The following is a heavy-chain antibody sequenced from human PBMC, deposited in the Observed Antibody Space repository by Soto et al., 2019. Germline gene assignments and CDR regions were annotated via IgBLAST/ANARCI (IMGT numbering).Heavy chain of an antibody. CDR2: INDSGSS. Sequence: QVQLQQWGAGLLKPSETLSLTCAVYGGSFSGYYWSWIRQPPGKGLEWIGEINDSGSSNYNPSLKSRVTISVDTPKNQFSLKLSSVTAADTAVYYCARGLLLWFGELSRRGGYYSYMDVWGKGTMVTVSS. V-gene: IGHV4-34*01. CDR1: GGSFSGYY. D-gene: IGHD3-10*01. CDR3: ARGLLLWFGELSRRGGYYSYMDV. J-gene: IGHJ6*03.